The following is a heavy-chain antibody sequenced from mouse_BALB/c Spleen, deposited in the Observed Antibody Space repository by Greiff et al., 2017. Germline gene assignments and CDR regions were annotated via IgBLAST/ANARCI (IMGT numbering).Heavy chain of an antibody. J-gene: IGHJ2*01. CDR2: ILPRSGST. D-gene: IGHD2-3*01. CDR1: GYTFSSYW. CDR3: ARRGWLLDFDY. V-gene: IGHV1-9*01. Sequence: QVQLQQSGAELMKPGASVKISCKATGYTFSSYWIEWVKQRPGHGLEWIGEILPRSGSTNYNEKFKGKATFTADTSSNTAYMQLSSLTSEDSAVYYCARRGWLLDFDYWGQGTTLTVSS.